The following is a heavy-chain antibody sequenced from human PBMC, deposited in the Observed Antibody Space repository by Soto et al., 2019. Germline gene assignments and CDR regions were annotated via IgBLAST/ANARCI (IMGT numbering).Heavy chain of an antibody. V-gene: IGHV3-23*01. D-gene: IGHD4-17*01. Sequence: EVQLLESGGALVRPGGSLRLSCAASGFSFNNYALSWVRQAPGKGLEWVSAFRAGGRAYYAASVQGRFTIARDSSQDTVHLHISDLPPNATAVSYCAKESMPEHYGDTLFDYCSQASRVSVSS. CDR1: GFSFNNYA. CDR3: AKESMPEHYGDTLFDY. CDR2: FRAGGRA. J-gene: IGHJ4*02.